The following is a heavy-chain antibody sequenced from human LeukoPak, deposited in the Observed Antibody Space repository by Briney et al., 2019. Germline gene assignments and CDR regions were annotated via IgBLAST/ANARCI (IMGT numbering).Heavy chain of an antibody. CDR1: GFTFSSYG. CDR2: ISGSGGST. CDR3: AKVPHYDSSGYYEYYFDY. J-gene: IGHJ4*02. Sequence: PGGSLRLSCAASGFTFSSYGMSWVRQAPGKGLEWVSAISGSGGSTYYADSVKGRFTISRDNSKNTLYLQMNSLRAEDTAVYYCAKVPHYDSSGYYEYYFDYWGQGTLVTVSS. D-gene: IGHD3-22*01. V-gene: IGHV3-23*01.